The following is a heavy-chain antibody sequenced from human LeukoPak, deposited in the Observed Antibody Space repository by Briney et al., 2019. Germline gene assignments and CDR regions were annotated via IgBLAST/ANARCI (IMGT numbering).Heavy chain of an antibody. CDR2: IIPIFGTA. Sequence: SVKVSCKASVGTFSSYAISWVRQAPGQGLEWMGRIIPIFGTANYAQKRQGRVTINTDASTSTAYMELSSLRSEDTAVYYCARDRAPYDSSGYYYWGQGTLVTVSS. D-gene: IGHD3-22*01. V-gene: IGHV1-69*05. J-gene: IGHJ4*02. CDR1: VGTFSSYA. CDR3: ARDRAPYDSSGYYY.